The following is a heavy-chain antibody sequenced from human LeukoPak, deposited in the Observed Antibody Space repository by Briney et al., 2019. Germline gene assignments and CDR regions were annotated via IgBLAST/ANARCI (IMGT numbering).Heavy chain of an antibody. Sequence: SETLSLTCTVSGGSISSSSYYWGWIRQPPGKGLEWIGSIYYSGSTYYNPSLKSRVTISVDTSKNQFSLKLSSVTAADTAVYYWAREVVGATGWFDPWDQGILVPVSS. J-gene: IGHJ5*02. CDR1: GGSISSSSYY. CDR3: AREVVGATGWFDP. CDR2: IYYSGST. D-gene: IGHD1-26*01. V-gene: IGHV4-39*07.